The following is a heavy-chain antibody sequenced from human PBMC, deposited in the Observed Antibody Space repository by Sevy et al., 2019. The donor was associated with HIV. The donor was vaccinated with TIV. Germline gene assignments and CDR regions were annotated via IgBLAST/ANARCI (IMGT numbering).Heavy chain of an antibody. CDR3: AREPVKGIVGATLSGGAFDI. Sequence: SETLSLTCTVSGGSISSYYWSWIRQPPGKGLEWIGYIYYSGSTNYTPSLKSRVTISVDTSKNQFSLKLSSVTAADTAVYYCAREPVKGIVGATLSGGAFDIWGQGTMVTVSS. V-gene: IGHV4-59*01. CDR2: IYYSGST. D-gene: IGHD1-26*01. J-gene: IGHJ3*02. CDR1: GGSISSYY.